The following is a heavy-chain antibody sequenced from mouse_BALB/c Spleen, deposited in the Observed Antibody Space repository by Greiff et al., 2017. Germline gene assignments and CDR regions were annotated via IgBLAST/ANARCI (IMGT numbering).Heavy chain of an antibody. Sequence: VKLEESGPGLVAPSQSLSITCTVSGFSLTSYGVHWVRQPPGKGLEWLGVIWAGGSTNYNSALMSRLSISKDNSKSQVFLKMNSLQTDDTAMYYFARGELRPSMFAYWGQGTLVTVAA. V-gene: IGHV2-9*02. J-gene: IGHJ3*01. D-gene: IGHD2-4*01. CDR1: GFSLTSYG. CDR3: ARGELRPSMFAY. CDR2: IWAGGST.